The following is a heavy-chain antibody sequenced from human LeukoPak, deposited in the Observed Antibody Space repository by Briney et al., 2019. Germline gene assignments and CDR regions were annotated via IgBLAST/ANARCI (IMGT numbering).Heavy chain of an antibody. J-gene: IGHJ4*02. D-gene: IGHD6-6*01. CDR2: IESDGSTT. CDR3: ARDGRGIAARRGPTDY. Sequence: GGSLRLSCAASGFTFRNYWMHWVRQVPGRGLVWVSHIESDGSTTSYADSVKGRFTISRDNSKNTLYLQMNSLRAEDTAVYYCARDGRGIAARRGPTDYWGQGTLVTVSS. V-gene: IGHV3-74*01. CDR1: GFTFRNYW.